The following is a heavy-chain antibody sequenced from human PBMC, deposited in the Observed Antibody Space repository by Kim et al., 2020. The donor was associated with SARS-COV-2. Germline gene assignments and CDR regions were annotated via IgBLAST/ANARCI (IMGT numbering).Heavy chain of an antibody. D-gene: IGHD3-10*01. CDR2: VYHSGTA. Sequence: SEILSLTCSVSGDSIGSFYWSWIRQTPGKGLEWIGYVYHSGTANFSPSFNSRVTLSVDMAKNQFSLTLRSVTAADTAFYYCARETTGYGELPDWGQGILVIVSS. V-gene: IGHV4-59*01. J-gene: IGHJ4*02. CDR3: ARETTGYGELPD. CDR1: GDSIGSFY.